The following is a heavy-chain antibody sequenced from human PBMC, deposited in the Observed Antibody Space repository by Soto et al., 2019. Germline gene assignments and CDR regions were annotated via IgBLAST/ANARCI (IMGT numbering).Heavy chain of an antibody. CDR1: GFTFSSYA. J-gene: IGHJ6*02. CDR2: ISVSGDGT. D-gene: IGHD2-2*01. Sequence: GGSLRLSCAASGFTFSSYAMTWVRQAPGKGLEWVSAISVSGDGTYYADSVKGRFTISRDNSKNTLFLQMNSLRAEDTAVYYCAKSNQLLLIYYYALGVWGQGTTVTVSS. V-gene: IGHV3-23*01. CDR3: AKSNQLLLIYYYALGV.